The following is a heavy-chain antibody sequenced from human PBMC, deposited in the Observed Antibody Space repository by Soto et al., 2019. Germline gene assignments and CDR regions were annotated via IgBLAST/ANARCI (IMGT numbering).Heavy chain of an antibody. D-gene: IGHD5-18*01. CDR1: GLTFNTYW. V-gene: IGHV3-7*01. J-gene: IGHJ4*02. CDR2: IKQDGSEK. Sequence: PGGSLRLSCAASGLTFNTYWMSWVRQAPGKGLEWVASIKQDGSEKYYVDSVRGRFTISRDNVKNSLYLRMNSLRVDDTAVYYCATKTRGYSYGFYYWGQGTLVTVSS. CDR3: ATKTRGYSYGFYY.